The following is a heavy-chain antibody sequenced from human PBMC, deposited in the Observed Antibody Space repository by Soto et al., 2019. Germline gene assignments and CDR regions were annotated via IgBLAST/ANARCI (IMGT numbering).Heavy chain of an antibody. D-gene: IGHD6-19*01. Sequence: QVQLVESGGGVVQPGMSLSLSCAASGFTFSDYAMDWVRQAPGKGLEWVALTSHDERKISYADSVKGRFTISRGNSEKTLSLQMYSMSAEDTAVYYCARWRYSNGGSYYHYWGQGTLVTVSS. J-gene: IGHJ4*02. CDR2: TSHDERKI. V-gene: IGHV3-33*01. CDR3: ARWRYSNGGSYYHY. CDR1: GFTFSDYA.